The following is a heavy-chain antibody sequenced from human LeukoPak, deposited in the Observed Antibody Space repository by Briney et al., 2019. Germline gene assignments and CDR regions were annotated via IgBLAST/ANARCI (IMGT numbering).Heavy chain of an antibody. V-gene: IGHV3-15*01. CDR2: VKSKSVGGTT. Sequence: PGGSLRLSCAVSGLTFSNAWMSWVRQAPGKGLEWVGRVKSKSVGGTTDYAAPVKGRFTISRDDSANTLHLQMNSLKTEDTAVYYCATGSVRVDYWGQGTLVTVSS. D-gene: IGHD3-10*01. CDR1: GLTFSNAW. J-gene: IGHJ4*02. CDR3: ATGSVRVDY.